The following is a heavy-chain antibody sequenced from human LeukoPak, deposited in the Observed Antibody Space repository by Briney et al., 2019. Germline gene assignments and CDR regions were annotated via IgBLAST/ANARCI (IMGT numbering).Heavy chain of an antibody. V-gene: IGHV1-2*02. CDR2: INPNNGGT. J-gene: IGHJ4*02. Sequence: ASVKVSRKASGYTFTGYYIHWVRQAPGQGLEWMGWINPNNGGTNYAQKFQGRVTVTRDTSISTAYMELNRLTSDDTAVYYCARDKYTGYETFDYWGQGTPVTVSS. CDR1: GYTFTGYY. D-gene: IGHD5-12*01. CDR3: ARDKYTGYETFDY.